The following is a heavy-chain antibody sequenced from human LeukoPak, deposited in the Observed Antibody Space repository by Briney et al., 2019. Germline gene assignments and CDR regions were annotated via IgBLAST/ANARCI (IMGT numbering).Heavy chain of an antibody. CDR1: GYTFTKYG. D-gene: IGHD1-26*01. CDR2: ISAYNGNT. Sequence: ASVKVSCKASGYTFTKYGISWVRQAPGQGLEWMGWISAYNGNTNYAQKLQGRVTMTTDTSTSTAFMELRSLRSDDTAVYHCAREPLVVGATVDYWGQGTLVTVSS. V-gene: IGHV1-18*01. CDR3: AREPLVVGATVDY. J-gene: IGHJ4*02.